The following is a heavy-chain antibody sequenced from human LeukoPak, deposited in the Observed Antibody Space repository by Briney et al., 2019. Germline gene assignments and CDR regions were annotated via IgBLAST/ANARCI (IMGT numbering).Heavy chain of an antibody. Sequence: ASVRVSYKASGHTFTILYMHWVRQAPGQGRVGMGISNPSSSSRSYAQEFQGRVTMTRGTSTSTVYMELSSLRSEGTAVYYCARVGGYPHCVYWGRGTLVAVSS. J-gene: IGHJ4*02. CDR2: SNPSSSSR. V-gene: IGHV1-46*01. CDR1: GHTFTILY. D-gene: IGHD5-12*01. CDR3: ARVGGYPHCVY.